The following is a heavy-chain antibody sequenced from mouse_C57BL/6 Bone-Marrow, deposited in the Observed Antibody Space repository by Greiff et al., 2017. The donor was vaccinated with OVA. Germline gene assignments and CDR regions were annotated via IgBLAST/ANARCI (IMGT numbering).Heavy chain of an antibody. V-gene: IGHV1-15*01. CDR3: TRSMFRNY. Sequence: VQLQQSGAELVRPGASVTLSCKASGYTFTDYEMHWVKQTPVHGLEWIGAIDPETGGTAYNQTFKGKAILTADKSSSTAYMELRSLTSEDSAVYYCTRSMFRNYWGQGTTLTVSS. CDR1: GYTFTDYE. CDR2: IDPETGGT. D-gene: IGHD2-3*01. J-gene: IGHJ2*01.